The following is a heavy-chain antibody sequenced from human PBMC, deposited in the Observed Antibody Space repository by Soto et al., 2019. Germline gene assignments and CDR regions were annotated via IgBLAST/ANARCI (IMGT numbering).Heavy chain of an antibody. J-gene: IGHJ4*02. V-gene: IGHV3-23*01. D-gene: IGHD3-9*01. Sequence: EVQLLESGGGLVQPGGSLRLSCAASGFTFSTSAMSWVRQAPGTGPEWVSTISGGGGYTYYADSLKGRFSISRDNSKSTVSLHMNSLRDEDTAVYYCARGIRYFSALWGQGTLVTVSS. CDR1: GFTFSTSA. CDR3: ARGIRYFSAL. CDR2: ISGGGGYT.